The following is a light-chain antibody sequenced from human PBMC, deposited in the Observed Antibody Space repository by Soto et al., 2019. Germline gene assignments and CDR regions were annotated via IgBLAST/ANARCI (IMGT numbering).Light chain of an antibody. V-gene: IGLV2-8*01. CDR2: EVS. J-gene: IGLJ1*01. CDR1: SSDVGAYNY. CDR3: SSYAGSNIFV. Sequence: QSVLNQPPSASGSPGQSVTISCTGTSSDVGAYNYVSLYQQHPCKVPKLMIYEVSKRPSGVPDRFSGSKYGNTASLTVSGLQAEDEADYYCSSYAGSNIFVVGTGTKLTVL.